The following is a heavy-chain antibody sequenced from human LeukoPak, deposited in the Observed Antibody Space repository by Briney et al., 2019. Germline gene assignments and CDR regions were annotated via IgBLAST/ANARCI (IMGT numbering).Heavy chain of an antibody. J-gene: IGHJ4*02. Sequence: PSETLSLTCTVSGGSIGRSTYYWGCIRQPPGKGLEWIGNIYYGGNTYYNPSLKSRVTISVDTSKNQFSLKLSSVTAADTAVYYCARDTGGYYFDSWGQGTLVTVSS. CDR1: GGSIGRSTYY. CDR2: IYYGGNT. CDR3: ARDTGGYYFDS. V-gene: IGHV4-39*02. D-gene: IGHD2-8*02.